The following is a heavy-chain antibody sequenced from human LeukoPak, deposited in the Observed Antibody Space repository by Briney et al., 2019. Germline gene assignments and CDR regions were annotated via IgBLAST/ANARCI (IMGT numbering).Heavy chain of an antibody. J-gene: IGHJ3*02. CDR2: IIPILGIA. CDR3: AREVVVAATEAFDI. CDR1: GGTFSSYT. V-gene: IGHV1-69*04. D-gene: IGHD2-15*01. Sequence: SVKLSCKASGGTFSSYTISWVRQAPGQGLEWMGRIIPILGIANYAQKFQGRVTITADKSTSTAYMELSSLRSEDTAVYYCAREVVVAATEAFDIWGQGTMVTVSS.